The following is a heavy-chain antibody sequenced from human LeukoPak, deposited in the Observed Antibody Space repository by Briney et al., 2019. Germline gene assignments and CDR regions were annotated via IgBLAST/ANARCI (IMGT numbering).Heavy chain of an antibody. Sequence: PGGSLRLSCAASGFTFSSYAMSWVRQAPGKGLEWVSAISGSGGSTYYADSVKGRFTISRDNSKNTLYLQMNSLRAEDTAVYYCAKETRTYYDILTGYRQTEPDYWGQGTLVTVSS. CDR2: ISGSGGST. D-gene: IGHD3-9*01. V-gene: IGHV3-23*01. J-gene: IGHJ4*02. CDR1: GFTFSSYA. CDR3: AKETRTYYDILTGYRQTEPDY.